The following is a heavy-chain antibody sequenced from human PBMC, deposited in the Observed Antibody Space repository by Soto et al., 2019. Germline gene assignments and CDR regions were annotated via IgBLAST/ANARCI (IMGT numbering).Heavy chain of an antibody. V-gene: IGHV3-23*01. Sequence: EVQLLESGGGLAQPGGSLRLSCTASGFTFSRYAMSWVRQAPGKGLEWVSAIVASGGNTYYADSVKGRFTISRDNSKNTLYLQMNSLRAEDTAVYYCATEVVPAGIIWIDYWGQGTLVTVSS. CDR1: GFTFSRYA. CDR3: ATEVVPAGIIWIDY. J-gene: IGHJ4*02. CDR2: IVASGGNT. D-gene: IGHD2-2*01.